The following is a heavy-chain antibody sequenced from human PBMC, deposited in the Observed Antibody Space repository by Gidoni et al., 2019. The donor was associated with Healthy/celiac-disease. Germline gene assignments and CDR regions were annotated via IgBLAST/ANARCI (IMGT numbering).Heavy chain of an antibody. J-gene: IGHJ4*02. CDR2: ISYDGSNK. D-gene: IGHD3-22*01. V-gene: IGHV3-30*03. Sequence: QVQLVESGGGVVQPGRSLRLSCAASGFTFSSYGMHWVRQAPGKGLEWVAVISYDGSNKYYADSVKGRFTISRDNSKNTLYLQMNSLRAEDTAVYYCARDPYDSSGYYYCDYWGQGTLVTVSS. CDR1: GFTFSSYG. CDR3: ARDPYDSSGYYYCDY.